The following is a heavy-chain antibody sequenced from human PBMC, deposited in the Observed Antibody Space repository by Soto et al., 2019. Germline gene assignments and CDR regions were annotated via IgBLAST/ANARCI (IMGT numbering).Heavy chain of an antibody. CDR2: IYPSDSDT. CDR1: GYNFAVYC. V-gene: IGHV5-51*01. J-gene: IGHJ4*02. Sequence: GESLKISCKGSGYNFAVYCIAWVLQMPGKGLELMGIIYPSDSDTRYRPSFQGQVTISADKSISSAYLQWSSLRASDTAMYYCARGGVSTRTFDYWGQGTPVTV. CDR3: ARGGVSTRTFDY. D-gene: IGHD3-3*01.